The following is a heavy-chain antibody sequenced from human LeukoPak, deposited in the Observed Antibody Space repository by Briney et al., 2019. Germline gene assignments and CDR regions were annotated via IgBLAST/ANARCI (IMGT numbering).Heavy chain of an antibody. CDR2: IHYSGSA. CDR1: GGSFSGYY. V-gene: IGHV4-34*01. D-gene: IGHD3-9*01. CDR3: ARVNRYYDILTGYYIFPYFDY. J-gene: IGHJ4*02. Sequence: SETLSLTCAVYGGSFSGYYWTWIRQPPGKGLEWIGEIHYSGSATYNPSLKSRVTISVDTSKNQFSLKMNSVTAADTAVYYCARVNRYYDILTGYYIFPYFDYWGQGTLVTVSS.